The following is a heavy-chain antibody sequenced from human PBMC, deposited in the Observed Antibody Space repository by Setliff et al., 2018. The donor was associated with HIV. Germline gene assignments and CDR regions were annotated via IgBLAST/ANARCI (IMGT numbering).Heavy chain of an antibody. J-gene: IGHJ4*02. CDR3: ARVPGRDYYDTSGDFDY. V-gene: IGHV4-61*09. D-gene: IGHD3-22*01. CDR2: TYTSGRT. CDR1: GGSIGSGDYY. Sequence: SETLSLTCTVSGGSIGSGDYYWSWIRQPAGKGREWIGHTYTSGRTNYNPSLKGRVTISVDTSKNQFSLKVTSVTAADTAVYYCARVPGRDYYDTSGDFDYWGLGTLVTVSS.